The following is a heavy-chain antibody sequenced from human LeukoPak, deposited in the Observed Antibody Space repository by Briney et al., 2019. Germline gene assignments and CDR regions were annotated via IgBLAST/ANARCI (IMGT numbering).Heavy chain of an antibody. D-gene: IGHD1-1*01. J-gene: IGHJ2*01. CDR2: IYPGDSDT. CDR3: ARLQRQVPQGPQRYFDL. Sequence: GESLKISCKGSGYSFTSYWIGWVRQMPGKGLEWMGIIYPGDSDTRYSPSFQGQVTISADKSISTAYLQWSSLKASDTAMYYCARLQRQVPQGPQRYFDLWGRGTLVTVSS. V-gene: IGHV5-51*01. CDR1: GYSFTSYW.